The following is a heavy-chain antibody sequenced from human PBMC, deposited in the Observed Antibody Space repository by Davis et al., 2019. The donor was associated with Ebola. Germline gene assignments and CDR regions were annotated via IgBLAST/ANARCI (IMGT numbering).Heavy chain of an antibody. CDR3: TTPGGQDSGYDVFDI. D-gene: IGHD5-12*01. Sequence: AASVKVSCKASGYTFTRDGISWVRQAPGQGLEWMGMINPNDGRTIYAQKFQGRVTVTRDTSTTTVYMDLSSLRSEDTALYYCTTPGGQDSGYDVFDIWGQGTMVTVSS. CDR1: GYTFTRDG. J-gene: IGHJ3*02. CDR2: INPNDGRT. V-gene: IGHV1-46*03.